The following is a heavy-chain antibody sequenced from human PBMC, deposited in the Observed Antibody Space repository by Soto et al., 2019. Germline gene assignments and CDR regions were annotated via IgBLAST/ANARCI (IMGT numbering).Heavy chain of an antibody. CDR1: GYSFTSYW. CDR2: IYPGDSDT. V-gene: IGHV5-51*01. Sequence: GESLKISCKGSGYSFTSYWIGWVRQMPGKGLEWMGIIYPGDSDTRYSPSFQGQVTISADKSISTAYLQWSSLKASDTAMYYCAKTRKRSYFDWSREMDFDYWGQGTQVTVSS. CDR3: AKTRKRSYFDWSREMDFDY. D-gene: IGHD3-9*01. J-gene: IGHJ4*02.